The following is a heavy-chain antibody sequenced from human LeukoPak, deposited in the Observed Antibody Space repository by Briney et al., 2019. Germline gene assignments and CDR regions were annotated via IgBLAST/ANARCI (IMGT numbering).Heavy chain of an antibody. Sequence: PGGSLRLSCAASGFTFGKTWMSWVRQAPGKGLEWVANIKVDGSERYYVDSVKGRFTISRDNAKNSLYLQMNSLRAEDTAIYYCARDWNYGFDYWGQGTLVTVSS. V-gene: IGHV3-7*01. CDR3: ARDWNYGFDY. J-gene: IGHJ4*02. CDR2: IKVDGSER. CDR1: GFTFGKTW. D-gene: IGHD1-7*01.